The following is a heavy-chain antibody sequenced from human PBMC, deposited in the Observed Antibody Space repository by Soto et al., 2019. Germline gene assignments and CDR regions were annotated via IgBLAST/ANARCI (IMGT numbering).Heavy chain of an antibody. J-gene: IGHJ6*02. D-gene: IGHD6-19*01. Sequence: VPLVESGGGLVQPGRSLRLSCTASGFTFDEYAMHWVRQPLGKGLEWVSGTTWNSDIIAYADSVKGRFTISRDNAKNSLYLQMNSLRAEDTALYYCVRVNASGPYYSGMDVWGQGTTVTVSS. CDR1: GFTFDEYA. V-gene: IGHV3-9*01. CDR2: TTWNSDII. CDR3: VRVNASGPYYSGMDV.